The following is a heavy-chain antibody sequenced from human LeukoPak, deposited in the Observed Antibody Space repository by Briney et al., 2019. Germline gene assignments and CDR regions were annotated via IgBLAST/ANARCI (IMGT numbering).Heavy chain of an antibody. CDR1: GDSVSTYY. CDR2: ISTSGST. Sequence: PSETLSLTXTVSGDSVSTYYWSWIRQSAGKGLEWIGHISTSGSTTYNPSLKGRVSMSVDTSKNQFSLKLSSVTAADTAVYYCAREATVVGATIIWGQGALVTVSP. CDR3: AREATVVGATII. J-gene: IGHJ4*02. V-gene: IGHV4-4*07. D-gene: IGHD1-26*01.